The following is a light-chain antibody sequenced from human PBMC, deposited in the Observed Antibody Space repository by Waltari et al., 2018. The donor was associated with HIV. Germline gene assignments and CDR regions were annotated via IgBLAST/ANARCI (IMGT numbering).Light chain of an antibody. J-gene: IGLJ3*02. V-gene: IGLV1-44*01. CDR3: AAWDDSLAWV. CDR2: SNN. CDR1: SSNIGRNT. Sequence: QSVLTQPPSASGTPGQRVTISCSGSSSNIGRNTVNWYQKLPGTAPKLLIYSNNQRPSGVPDRFSGSKSGTSASLASSGLQSEDEADYYGAAWDDSLAWVFGGGTKLTVL.